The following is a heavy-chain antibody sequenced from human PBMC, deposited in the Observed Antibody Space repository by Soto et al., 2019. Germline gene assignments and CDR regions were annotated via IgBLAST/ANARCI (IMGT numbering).Heavy chain of an antibody. CDR3: ARDVGGSSFFEY. V-gene: IGHV3-23*01. D-gene: IGHD1-26*01. CDR2: ISDSGSNT. J-gene: IGHJ4*02. Sequence: EVQLLESGGGLVQPGGSLRLSCAGSGFTFSTYAMAWVRQAPGKALEWVSTISDSGSNTHYVDSVEGRFTISRDNSKSTVFLHKNSLRADDSAVYYCARDVGGSSFFEYWGQGTLVTVSS. CDR1: GFTFSTYA.